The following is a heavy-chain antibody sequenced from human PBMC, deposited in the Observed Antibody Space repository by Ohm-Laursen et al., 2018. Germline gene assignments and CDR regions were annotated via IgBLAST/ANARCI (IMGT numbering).Heavy chain of an antibody. CDR3: ARTFIAAAAAFDI. Sequence: ASVKVSCKSSGYTFTSYYMHWVRQAPGQGLEWMGIINPSGGSTSYAQKFQGRVTMTRDTSTSTVYMELSSLRSEDTAVYYCARTFIAAAAAFDIWGQGTMVTVSS. CDR1: GYTFTSYY. V-gene: IGHV1-46*01. D-gene: IGHD6-13*01. CDR2: INPSGGST. J-gene: IGHJ3*02.